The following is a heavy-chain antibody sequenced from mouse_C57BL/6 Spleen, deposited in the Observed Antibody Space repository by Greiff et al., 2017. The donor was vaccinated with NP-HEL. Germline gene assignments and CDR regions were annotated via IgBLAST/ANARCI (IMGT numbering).Heavy chain of an antibody. CDR2: INPNNGGT. Sequence: EVQLQQSGPELVKPGASVKISCKASGYTFTDYYMNWVKQSHGKSLEWIGDINPNNGGTSYNQKFKGKATLTVDKSSSTAYMELRSLTSEDSAVYYCARSELRYFDVWGTGTTVTVSS. V-gene: IGHV1-26*01. J-gene: IGHJ1*03. CDR3: ARSELRYFDV. D-gene: IGHD2-1*01. CDR1: GYTFTDYY.